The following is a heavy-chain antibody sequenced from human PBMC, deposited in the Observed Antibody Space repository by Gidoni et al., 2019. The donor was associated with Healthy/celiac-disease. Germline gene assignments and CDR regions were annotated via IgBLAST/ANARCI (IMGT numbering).Heavy chain of an antibody. CDR1: GFTFDDYA. CDR2: ISWNSGSI. D-gene: IGHD6-13*01. V-gene: IGHV3-9*01. J-gene: IGHJ3*02. Sequence: EVQLVESGGGLVQPGRSLRLSCAASGFTFDDYAMHWVRQAPGKGLEWVSGISWNSGSIGYADSVKGRFTISRDNAKNSLYLQMNSLRAEDTALYYCAKDKVLWSSSWDDAWSGAFDIWGQGTMVTVSS. CDR3: AKDKVLWSSSWDDAWSGAFDI.